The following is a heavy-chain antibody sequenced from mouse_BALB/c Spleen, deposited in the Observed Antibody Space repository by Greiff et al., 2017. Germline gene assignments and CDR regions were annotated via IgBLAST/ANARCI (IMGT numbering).Heavy chain of an antibody. J-gene: IGHJ3*01. Sequence: EVNVVESGGGLVQPGGSLKLSCAASGFTFSDYYMYWVRQTPEKRLEWVATISDGGSYTYYPDSVKGRFTISRDNAKNNLYLQMSRLKSEDTAMYYCARDEGAYYGSSYRGFAYWGQGTLVTVSA. V-gene: IGHV5-4*02. CDR3: ARDEGAYYGSSYRGFAY. CDR1: GFTFSDYY. CDR2: ISDGGSYT. D-gene: IGHD1-1*01.